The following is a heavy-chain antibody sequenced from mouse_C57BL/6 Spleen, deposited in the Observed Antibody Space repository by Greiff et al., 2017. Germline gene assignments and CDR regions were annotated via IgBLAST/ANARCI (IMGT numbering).Heavy chain of an antibody. V-gene: IGHV5-16*01. J-gene: IGHJ2*01. CDR3: AREGTTVGYYFDY. CDR1: GFTFSDYY. D-gene: IGHD1-1*01. Sequence: DVKLVESEGGLVQPGSSMKLSCTASGFTFSDYYMAWVRQVPEKGLEWVANINYDGSSTYYLDSLKSRFIISRDNAKNILYLQMSSLKSEDTATYYCAREGTTVGYYFDYWGQGTTLTVSS. CDR2: INYDGSST.